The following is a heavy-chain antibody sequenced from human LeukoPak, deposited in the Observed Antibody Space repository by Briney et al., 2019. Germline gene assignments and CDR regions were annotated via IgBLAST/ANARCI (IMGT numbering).Heavy chain of an antibody. CDR2: INPSGGST. CDR3: AQGRGSYGSNYYYYGMDV. D-gene: IGHD5-18*01. V-gene: IGHV1-46*01. CDR1: GYTFTSYY. Sequence: ASVKVSCKASGYTFTSYYMHWVRQAPGQGLEWMGIINPSGGSTSYAQKFQGRVTMIRDTSTSTVYMELSSLRSEDTAVYYCAQGRGSYGSNYYYYGMDVWGQGTTVTVSS. J-gene: IGHJ6*02.